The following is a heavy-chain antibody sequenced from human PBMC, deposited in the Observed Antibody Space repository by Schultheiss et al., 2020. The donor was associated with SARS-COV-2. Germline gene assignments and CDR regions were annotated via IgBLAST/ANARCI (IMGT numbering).Heavy chain of an antibody. D-gene: IGHD3-22*01. CDR3: AREDYYDSSGYNEFDY. Sequence: GGSLRLSCAASGLTLRRYSMNWVRQAPGKGLEWVSRINSDGSSTSYADSVKGRFTISRDNAKNTLYLQMNSLRAEDTAVYYCAREDYYDSSGYNEFDYWGQGTLVTVSS. V-gene: IGHV3-74*01. CDR2: INSDGSST. CDR1: GLTLRRYS. J-gene: IGHJ4*02.